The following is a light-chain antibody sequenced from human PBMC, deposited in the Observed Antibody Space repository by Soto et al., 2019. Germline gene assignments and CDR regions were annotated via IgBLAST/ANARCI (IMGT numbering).Light chain of an antibody. CDR2: GNS. J-gene: IGLJ3*02. CDR3: PSYSSSLSDAV. Sequence: QSVLTQPPSVSGAPGQRVTISCTGSSSNIGAGYDVHWYQQLPGTAPKLLIYGNSNRPSGVPDRFSGSKSGTSASLAITGLEAEDAADYYWPSYSSSLSDAVFGGGTKVTVL. CDR1: SSNIGAGYD. V-gene: IGLV1-40*01.